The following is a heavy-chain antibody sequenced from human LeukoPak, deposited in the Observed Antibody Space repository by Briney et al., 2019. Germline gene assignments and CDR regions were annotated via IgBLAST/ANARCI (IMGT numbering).Heavy chain of an antibody. CDR1: GFTFSRNW. CDR3: AREAKLMTTVYYFDY. J-gene: IGHJ4*02. V-gene: IGHV3-7*04. CDR2: IKKDGSEQ. Sequence: GGSLRLSCAASGFTFSRNWMSWVRQAPGKGLEWVANIKKDGSEQYYVDSVKGRFTISRDNAKNSLYLQMNSLRAEDTAVYYCAREAKLMTTVYYFDYWGQGTLVTVSS. D-gene: IGHD4-11*01.